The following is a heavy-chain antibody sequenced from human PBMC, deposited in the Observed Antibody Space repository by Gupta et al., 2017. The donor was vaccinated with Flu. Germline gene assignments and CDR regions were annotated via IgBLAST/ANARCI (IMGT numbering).Heavy chain of an antibody. D-gene: IGHD2-15*01. V-gene: IGHV3-21*01. CDR2: ISGNSAYI. Sequence: VRQAAGKGLEWVSAISGNSAYIYYAESVNGRFTISRDNAKNSLYLQMDSLRDEDSAVYYCARDPECSAGNCYPYDHWWQGTLVTVS. CDR3: ARDPECSAGNCYPYDH. J-gene: IGHJ4*02.